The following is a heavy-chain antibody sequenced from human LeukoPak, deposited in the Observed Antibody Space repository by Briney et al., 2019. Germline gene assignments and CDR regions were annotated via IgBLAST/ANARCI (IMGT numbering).Heavy chain of an antibody. D-gene: IGHD5-12*01. CDR2: IYSGGST. CDR1: GFTVSSNY. V-gene: IGHV3-66*01. J-gene: IGHJ4*02. CDR3: ARDDGYSGYDFSPPHDY. Sequence: GGSLRLSCAASGFTVSSNYMSWVRQAPGKGLEWVSVIYSGGSTYYADSVKGRFTISRDNSKNTLYLQMNSLRAEDTAVYYCARDDGYSGYDFSPPHDYWGQGTLVTVSS.